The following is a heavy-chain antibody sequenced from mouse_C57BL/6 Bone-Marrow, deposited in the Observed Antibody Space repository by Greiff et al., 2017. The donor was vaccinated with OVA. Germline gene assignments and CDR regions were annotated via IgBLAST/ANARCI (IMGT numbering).Heavy chain of an antibody. CDR3: ARHYTSMDY. Sequence: EVKLMESGGDLVKPGGSLKLSCAASGFTFSSYGMSWVRQTPDKRLEWVATISSGGSYTYYPDSVKGRFTISRDNAKNTLYLQMSRLKSEDTAMYYGARHYTSMDYWGQGTSVTVSS. CDR1: GFTFSSYG. CDR2: ISSGGSYT. V-gene: IGHV5-6*01. J-gene: IGHJ4*01.